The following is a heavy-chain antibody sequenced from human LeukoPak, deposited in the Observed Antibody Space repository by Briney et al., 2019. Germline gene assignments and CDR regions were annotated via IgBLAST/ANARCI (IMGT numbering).Heavy chain of an antibody. CDR3: ARSGQLLYNWFDP. D-gene: IGHD2-2*02. CDR1: GGTFSSYA. J-gene: IGHJ5*02. Sequence: ASVKVSCKASGGTFSSYAISWVRQAPGQGLEWMGGIIPIFGTANYAQKFQGRVTITTDESTSTAYMELSSLRSEDTAVYYCARSGQLLYNWFDPGAREPWSPSPQ. V-gene: IGHV1-69*05. CDR2: IIPIFGTA.